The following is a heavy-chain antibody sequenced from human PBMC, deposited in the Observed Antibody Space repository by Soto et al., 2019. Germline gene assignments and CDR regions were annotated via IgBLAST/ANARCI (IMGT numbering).Heavy chain of an antibody. CDR2: INPNSGGT. D-gene: IGHD3-3*02. CDR3: ARAVLAGYYYYGMDV. J-gene: IGHJ6*02. Sequence: ASVKVPCKASGYTFTGYYMHWVRQAPGQGLEWMGWINPNSGGTNYAQKFQGRVTMTRDTSISTAYMELSRLRSDDTAVYYCARAVLAGYYYYGMDVWGQGTTVTVSS. CDR1: GYTFTGYY. V-gene: IGHV1-2*02.